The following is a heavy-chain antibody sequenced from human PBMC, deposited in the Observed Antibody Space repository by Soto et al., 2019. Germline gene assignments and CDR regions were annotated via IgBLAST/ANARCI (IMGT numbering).Heavy chain of an antibody. CDR2: ISGSGGST. CDR3: AKDRHCTNGVCYTAYRSFLNGY. V-gene: IGHV3-23*01. D-gene: IGHD2-8*01. CDR1: GFTFSSYA. J-gene: IGHJ4*02. Sequence: GGSLRLCCAASGFTFSSYAMSWVRQAPGKGLEWVSAISGSGGSTYYADSVKGRFTISRDNSKNTLYLQMNSLRAEDTAVYYCAKDRHCTNGVCYTAYRSFLNGYWGQGTLVTVSS.